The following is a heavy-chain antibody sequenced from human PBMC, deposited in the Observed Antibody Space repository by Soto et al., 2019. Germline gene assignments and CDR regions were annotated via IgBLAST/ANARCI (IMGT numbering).Heavy chain of an antibody. J-gene: IGHJ6*02. CDR2: FYYSGST. CDR1: GGSISSYY. Sequence: SETLSLTCTVSGGSISSYYWSWIRQPPGKGLEWIGYFYYSGSTNYNPSLKSRVTMSVDTSKNQFSLKLNSVTAADTAVYYCARVCGGDCHYGMDVWGQGTTVTVSS. D-gene: IGHD2-21*02. V-gene: IGHV4-59*12. CDR3: ARVCGGDCHYGMDV.